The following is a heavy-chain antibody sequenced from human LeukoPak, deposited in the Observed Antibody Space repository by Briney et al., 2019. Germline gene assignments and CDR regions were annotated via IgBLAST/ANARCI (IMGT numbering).Heavy chain of an antibody. D-gene: IGHD4-17*01. V-gene: IGHV1-2*02. J-gene: IGHJ5*02. CDR3: ARDTCDGVTCYNWFDP. Sequence: GASVKVSCKASGYSFNDYYIHWARQAPGQGLEWMGWINPNRGGTSYAQKFQGRVTMTRDTSITTAYMELSSLRSDDTAMYYRARDTCDGVTCYNWFDPWGQGTLVTVSS. CDR2: INPNRGGT. CDR1: GYSFNDYY.